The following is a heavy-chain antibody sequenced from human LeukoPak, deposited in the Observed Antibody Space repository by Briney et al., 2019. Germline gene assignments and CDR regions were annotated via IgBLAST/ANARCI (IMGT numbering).Heavy chain of an antibody. V-gene: IGHV1-18*01. CDR1: GYTSTSYG. J-gene: IGHJ5*02. Sequence: WASVKVSCKASGYTSTSYGISWVRQAPGQGLEWMGWISAYNGNTNYAQKLQGSVTMTTDTSTSAAYLELRSLRSDDTAVYYCARATAAAPQFDPWGQGTLVTVSS. D-gene: IGHD6-13*01. CDR3: ARATAAAPQFDP. CDR2: ISAYNGNT.